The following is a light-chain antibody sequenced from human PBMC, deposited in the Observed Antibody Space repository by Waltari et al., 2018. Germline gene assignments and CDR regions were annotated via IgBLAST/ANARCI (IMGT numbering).Light chain of an antibody. CDR2: GNN. J-gene: IGLJ2*01. V-gene: IGLV1-40*01. CDR3: QSYDSSLSVVV. Sequence: QSVLTQPPSVSGAPGPRVTISCTGSSSHVGAGFDVHWYQQLPGTAPKLLIYGNNNRPSGVPDRFSGSKSGTSASLAIAGLQAEDEADYYCQSYDSSLSVVVFGGGTKLTVL. CDR1: SSHVGAGFD.